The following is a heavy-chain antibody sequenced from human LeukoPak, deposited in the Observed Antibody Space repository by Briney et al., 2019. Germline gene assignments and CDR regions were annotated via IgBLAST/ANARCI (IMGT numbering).Heavy chain of an antibody. Sequence: SETLSLTCTLSGGSISSGGYYWSWIRPHPGKGLEWSGYIYYSGSTYYNPSLKSRVTISVDTSKNQFSLKLSSVTAADTAVYYCARGPPFTMIVVGPKLGFDRWGQGTLVTVSS. CDR3: ARGPPFTMIVVGPKLGFDR. CDR2: IYYSGST. V-gene: IGHV4-31*03. J-gene: IGHJ5*02. CDR1: GGSISSGGYY. D-gene: IGHD3-22*01.